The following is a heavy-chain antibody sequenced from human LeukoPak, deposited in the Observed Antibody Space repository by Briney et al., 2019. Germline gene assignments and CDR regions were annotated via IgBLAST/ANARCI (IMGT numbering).Heavy chain of an antibody. CDR2: IFYNGNT. J-gene: IGHJ5*02. CDR1: GGSILDSTYY. CDR3: ARQSTGYYYGWFDP. V-gene: IGHV4-39*02. Sequence: PSETLSLTCTVSGGSILDSTYYWAWIRQPPGKGLEWIATIFYNGNTHYNPSLKSRVPMSVDTVKNHFSLNLNSVTAADTAVYYCARQSTGYYYGWFDPWGQGTLVTVSS. D-gene: IGHD3-22*01.